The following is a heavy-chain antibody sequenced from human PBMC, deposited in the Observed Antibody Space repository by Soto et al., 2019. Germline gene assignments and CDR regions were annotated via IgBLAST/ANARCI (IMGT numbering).Heavy chain of an antibody. CDR1: GGTFSSYA. Sequence: QVQLVQSGAEVKKPGSSVKVSCKASGGTFSSYAISWVRQAPGQGLEWMGGIITIFGTANYAQKFQGRVTITADESTSTDYMELSSLRSEDTAVYYCARDYVDTAMAYYGMDVWGQGTTVTVSS. CDR3: ARDYVDTAMAYYGMDV. V-gene: IGHV1-69*01. CDR2: IITIFGTA. J-gene: IGHJ6*02. D-gene: IGHD5-18*01.